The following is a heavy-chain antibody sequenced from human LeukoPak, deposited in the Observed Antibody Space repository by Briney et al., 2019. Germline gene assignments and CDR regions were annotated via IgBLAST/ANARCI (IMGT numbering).Heavy chain of an antibody. J-gene: IGHJ4*02. V-gene: IGHV4-30-2*01. Sequence: SETLSLTCAVSGGSISSGGYSWSWIRQPPGKGLEWIGYIYHSGSTYYNPPLKSRVTISVDRSKNQFSLKLSSVTAADKAVYYCARGTYYYDSSGYYFDYWGQGTLVTVSS. CDR2: IYHSGST. CDR3: ARGTYYYDSSGYYFDY. D-gene: IGHD3-22*01. CDR1: GGSISSGGYS.